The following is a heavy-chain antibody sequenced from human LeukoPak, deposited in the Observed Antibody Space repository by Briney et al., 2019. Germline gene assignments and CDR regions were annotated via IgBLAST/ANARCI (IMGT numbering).Heavy chain of an antibody. CDR2: MNPNSGNT. Sequence: GASVKVSCKASGYTFTSYDINWVRQATGQGLEWMGWMNPNSGNTGYAQKFQGRVTMTRNTSISTAYMELSSVTAADTAVYYCARAGGRAYYFDYWGQGTLVTVSS. V-gene: IGHV1-8*01. CDR1: GYTFTSYD. J-gene: IGHJ4*02. CDR3: ARAGGRAYYFDY.